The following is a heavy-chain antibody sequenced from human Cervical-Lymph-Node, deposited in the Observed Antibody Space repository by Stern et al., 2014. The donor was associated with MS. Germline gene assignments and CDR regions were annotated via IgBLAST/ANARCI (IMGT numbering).Heavy chain of an antibody. V-gene: IGHV1-3*01. D-gene: IGHD6-13*01. J-gene: IGHJ1*01. Sequence: QVQLVQSGAEVKKPGASVKVSCKASGYTFTSYAMHWVRQAPGQRLEWMGWINAGNGNTKYSQKFQGRVTITMDTSASTAYMELSSLRSEDTAVYYCAREIYIAAAGIDFHFQHWGQGTLVTVSS. CDR3: AREIYIAAAGIDFHFQH. CDR2: INAGNGNT. CDR1: GYTFTSYA.